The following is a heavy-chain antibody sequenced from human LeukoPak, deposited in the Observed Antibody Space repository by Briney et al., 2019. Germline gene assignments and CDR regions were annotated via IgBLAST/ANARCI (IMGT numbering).Heavy chain of an antibody. J-gene: IGHJ3*02. D-gene: IGHD3-22*01. CDR3: ARLRYFGDSSGYYYGAFDI. Sequence: SQTLSLTCTVSGGSISSGSYYGSWIRQPAGKGLEWIGRIYTSGSTNYNPSLKSRVTISVDTSKNQFSLKLSSVTAADTAVYYCARLRYFGDSSGYYYGAFDIWGQGTMVTVSS. CDR1: GGSISSGSYY. CDR2: IYTSGST. V-gene: IGHV4-61*02.